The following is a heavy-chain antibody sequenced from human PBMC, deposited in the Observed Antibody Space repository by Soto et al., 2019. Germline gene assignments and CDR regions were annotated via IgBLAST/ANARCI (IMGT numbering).Heavy chain of an antibody. Sequence: ASVNVSCKASGYTFTSYDINWVRQATGQGLELMGWMNPNSGNTGYAQKFQGRVTMTRXXXXXXAXMXLXXXRSEDTAVYYCARFLTYYYDSSGYVYAFDIWG. D-gene: IGHD3-22*01. J-gene: IGHJ3*02. CDR1: GYTFTSYD. CDR2: MNPNSGNT. CDR3: ARFLTYYYDSSGYVYAFDI. V-gene: IGHV1-8*01.